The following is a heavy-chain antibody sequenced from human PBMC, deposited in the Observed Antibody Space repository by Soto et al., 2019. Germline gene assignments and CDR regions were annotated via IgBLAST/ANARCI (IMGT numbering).Heavy chain of an antibody. D-gene: IGHD2-15*01. V-gene: IGHV4-59*01. Sequence: SDTMSLTCTVSGGSFNGYSWNWIRQPPGKGLESIGYIFSSGTTKYNPSLKSRLIISIDMPKRQFSLKLTSVTADDTAVYYCARGLPAGIFSVVDMWCHGSTVTVWLGM. CDR1: GGSFNGYS. J-gene: IGHJ6*01. CDR3: ARGLPAGIFSVVDMWCHGSTVTVWLGM. CDR2: IFSSGTT.